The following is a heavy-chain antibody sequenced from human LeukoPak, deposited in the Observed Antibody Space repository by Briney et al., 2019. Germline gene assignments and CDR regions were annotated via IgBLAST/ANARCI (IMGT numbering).Heavy chain of an antibody. D-gene: IGHD2-2*01. V-gene: IGHV3-15*07. J-gene: IGHJ4*02. Sequence: GGSLRLSCAASGFTFSNAYMNWVRQAPGKGLEWVGRIKPKTDGETTEYAAPVKDRFSISRDDSKSMMYLQMNSLKTEDTAVYYCVRLGSTSPGNWYKLFDQWGQGTLVTVSS. CDR1: GFTFSNAY. CDR2: IKPKTDGETT. CDR3: VRLGSTSPGNWYKLFDQ.